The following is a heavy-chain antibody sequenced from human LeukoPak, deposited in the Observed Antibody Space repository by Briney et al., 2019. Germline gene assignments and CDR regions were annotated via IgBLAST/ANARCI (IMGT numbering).Heavy chain of an antibody. Sequence: PSETLSLTCTVSSDSISNSYWSWIRQPPGIGLEWIGNVHYTGRTNHNPSLKSRVTISVDTSKNQFSLKLSSVAAADTAVYYCARHRYYYGSGSLGENYGMDVWGQGTTVTVSS. CDR2: VHYTGRT. J-gene: IGHJ6*02. V-gene: IGHV4-59*08. D-gene: IGHD3-10*01. CDR1: SDSISNSY. CDR3: ARHRYYYGSGSLGENYGMDV.